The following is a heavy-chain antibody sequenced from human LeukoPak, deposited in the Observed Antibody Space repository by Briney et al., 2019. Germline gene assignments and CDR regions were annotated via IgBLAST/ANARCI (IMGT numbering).Heavy chain of an antibody. CDR2: ITGDGGGT. Sequence: GGSLRLSCAASGFSFSKYGMSWVRQAPGKGLEWVSAITGDGGGTLYVDSVKGRFIISRDNSKNTLYLQMNSLRAEDTAVYYCAKGVVVVPAANDAFDIWGQGTMVTVSS. CDR3: AKGVVVVPAANDAFDI. CDR1: GFSFSKYG. D-gene: IGHD2-2*01. V-gene: IGHV3-23*01. J-gene: IGHJ3*02.